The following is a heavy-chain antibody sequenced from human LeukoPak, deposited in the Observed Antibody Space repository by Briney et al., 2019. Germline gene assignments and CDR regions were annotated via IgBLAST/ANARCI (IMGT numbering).Heavy chain of an antibody. CDR3: ASGNEVTLDGFAI. V-gene: IGHV1-24*01. J-gene: IGHJ3*02. CDR2: FETEDGEP. CDR1: GYSLSEIS. Sequence: ASVKGSCKVSGYSLSEISVHWIRQVPGRGLEWMGSFETEDGEPLYAQKFQGRVTMTEDTSTDTAYMELSSLRSEDTAMYYCASGNEVTLDGFAIWGQGTMVTVSS. D-gene: IGHD2-15*01.